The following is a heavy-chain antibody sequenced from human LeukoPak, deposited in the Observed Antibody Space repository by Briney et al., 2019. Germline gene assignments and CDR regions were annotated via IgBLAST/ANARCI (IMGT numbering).Heavy chain of an antibody. CDR1: GGSISNYY. CDR2: VYSSGST. Sequence: KSSETLSLTGTVYGGSISNYYWSWIRQPAGKGLEWIGRVYSSGSTNYNPSLKSRVTMSVDTSKNQFSLKLSSVTAADTAVYYCARHYCGGGCYSRWYFDLWGRGTLVTVSS. CDR3: ARHYCGGGCYSRWYFDL. D-gene: IGHD2-21*02. V-gene: IGHV4-4*07. J-gene: IGHJ2*01.